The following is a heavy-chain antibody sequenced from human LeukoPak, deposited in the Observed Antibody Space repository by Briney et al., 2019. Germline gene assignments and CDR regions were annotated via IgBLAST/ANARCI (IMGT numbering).Heavy chain of an antibody. Sequence: GGSLRLSCAASGFTFSRYAMKWVRQAPGKGLEWVSGISESGAGTYYAESVKGRFTISRDNSRNTLFLQMNSLRAEDTAVYYCAKDITAMGDYWGQGTLVTVSS. J-gene: IGHJ4*02. D-gene: IGHD5-18*01. V-gene: IGHV3-23*01. CDR1: GFTFSRYA. CDR3: AKDITAMGDY. CDR2: ISESGAGT.